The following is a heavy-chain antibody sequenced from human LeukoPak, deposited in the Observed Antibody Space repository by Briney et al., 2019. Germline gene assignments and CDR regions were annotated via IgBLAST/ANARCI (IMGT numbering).Heavy chain of an antibody. Sequence: GGSLRLSCAASGLTVSSNYMSWVRQAPGKGLEWVSVIYTGGSTYYADSVKGRFTISRDNSKHTLYLQMHSLRAEDTAVYYCARAVVRGVIIHFDYWGQGTLVTVSS. V-gene: IGHV3-53*01. CDR1: GLTVSSNY. CDR3: ARAVVRGVIIHFDY. D-gene: IGHD3-10*01. J-gene: IGHJ4*02. CDR2: IYTGGST.